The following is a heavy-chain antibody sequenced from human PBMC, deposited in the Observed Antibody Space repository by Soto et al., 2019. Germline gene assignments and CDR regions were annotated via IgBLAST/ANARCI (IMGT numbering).Heavy chain of an antibody. D-gene: IGHD4-17*01. CDR3: ARGTVTRLYY. Sequence: EVQLVESGGGLVKPGGSLRLSCAASGFTFSSYSMNWVRQAPGKGLEWVSSISSSSSYIYYADSVKGRFTISRDNAKNSLDLQMNSLRAEDTAVYYCARGTVTRLYYWGQGTLVTVSS. V-gene: IGHV3-21*01. CDR2: ISSSSSYI. J-gene: IGHJ4*02. CDR1: GFTFSSYS.